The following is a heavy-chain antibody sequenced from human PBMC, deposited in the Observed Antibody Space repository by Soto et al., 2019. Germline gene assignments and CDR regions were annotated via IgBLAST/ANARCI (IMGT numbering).Heavy chain of an antibody. CDR2: IYYSGST. CDR1: GGSISSGGYY. D-gene: IGHD3-3*01. CDR3: ATSEDFWSGYLFDY. Sequence: QVQLQESGPGLVKPSQTLSLTCTVSGGSISSGGYYWSWIRQHPGKGLEWIGYIYYSGSTYFNPSLRRRVTISVDTSKNQFSLKLSAVTAADTAVYYCATSEDFWSGYLFDYWGQGTLVTVSS. V-gene: IGHV4-31*03. J-gene: IGHJ4*02.